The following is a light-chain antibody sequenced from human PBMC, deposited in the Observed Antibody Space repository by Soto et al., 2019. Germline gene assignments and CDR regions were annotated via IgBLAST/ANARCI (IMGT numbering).Light chain of an antibody. V-gene: IGLV2-14*01. CDR3: SSYTTTSTYV. CDR2: HVS. CDR1: NRVFGVYIF. Sequence: QSALTQPASVSGSPGQSITISCTGTNRVFGVYIFVSWYQQYPGKAPKLMIYHVSNRPSGVSDRFSGSKSGNSASLPISGLHAEDEADYYCSSYTTTSTYVFGTGTKVTVL. J-gene: IGLJ1*01.